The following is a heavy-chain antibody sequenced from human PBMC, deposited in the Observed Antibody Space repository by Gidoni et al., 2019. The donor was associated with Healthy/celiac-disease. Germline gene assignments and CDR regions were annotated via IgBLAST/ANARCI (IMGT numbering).Heavy chain of an antibody. V-gene: IGHV3-9*01. CDR2: ISWNSGII. D-gene: IGHD6-13*01. CDR1: GFTFDDYA. J-gene: IGHJ5*02. Sequence: EVQLVESGGGLVQPGRSLRLSCAASGFTFDDYAMHWVRQAPGKGLEWVSGISWNSGIIGYADSVKGRFTISRDNAKNSLYLQMNSLRAEDTTLYYCTAAGTRDWFDPWGQGTLVTVSS. CDR3: TAAGTRDWFDP.